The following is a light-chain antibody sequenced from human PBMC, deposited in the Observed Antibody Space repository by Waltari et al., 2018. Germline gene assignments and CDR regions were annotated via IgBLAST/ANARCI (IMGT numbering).Light chain of an antibody. CDR1: SSNIGTNY. CDR2: RSD. CDR3: AAWDDSLSGWV. J-gene: IGLJ3*02. Sequence: QSVLTQPPSASGTPGQRVTISCSGSSSNIGTNYIYWYQQPPATAPKPLIYRSDQRPSGVPDRFSGSKSGTSASLAISGLRSEDEADYYCAAWDDSLSGWVFGGGTKLTVL. V-gene: IGLV1-47*01.